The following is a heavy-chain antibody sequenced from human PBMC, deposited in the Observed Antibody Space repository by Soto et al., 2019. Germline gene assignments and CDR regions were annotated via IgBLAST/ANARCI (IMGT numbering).Heavy chain of an antibody. CDR2: IYHTGSI. D-gene: IGHD3-3*01. CDR1: GGSITSYY. CDR3: ARDMRVFGGIDV. J-gene: IGHJ6*02. Sequence: KTSETLSLTCTVSGGSITSYYWSWIRQPAGKRLEWIGRIYHTGSINYNPSLQSRVTMSVDTSKNQVSLKLTSVTAADAAVYYCARDMRVFGGIDVWGQGTTVTVSS. V-gene: IGHV4-4*07.